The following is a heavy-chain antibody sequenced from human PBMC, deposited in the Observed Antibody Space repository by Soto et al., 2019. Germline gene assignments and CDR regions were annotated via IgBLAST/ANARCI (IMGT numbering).Heavy chain of an antibody. CDR3: ARGPDIVVVEAATGNTTRFDP. D-gene: IGHD2-15*01. CDR1: GGSISSGDYY. Sequence: SETLSLTCTVSGGSISSGDYYWSWIRQPPGKGLEWIGYIYYSGSTYYNPSLKSRVTISVDTSKNQFSLKLSSVTAADTAVYYCARGPDIVVVEAATGNTTRFDPWGQGTLVTVSS. V-gene: IGHV4-30-4*01. J-gene: IGHJ5*02. CDR2: IYYSGST.